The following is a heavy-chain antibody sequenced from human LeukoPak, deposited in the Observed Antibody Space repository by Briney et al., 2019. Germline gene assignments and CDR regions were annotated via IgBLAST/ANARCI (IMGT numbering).Heavy chain of an antibody. V-gene: IGHV1-8*01. D-gene: IGHD3-16*01. Sequence: ASVTVSCKASVYTFSSYDIYWVRQATGQGLEWMGWMNPYSSNTGYPQKFQGRVTMTKNTPINTAYMELSSLTSEDTAGYYCALLGIEDAGIGGRLVFGYRGQGSLVTVS. J-gene: IGHJ4*02. CDR2: MNPYSSNT. CDR1: VYTFSSYD. CDR3: ALLGIEDAGIGGRLVFGY.